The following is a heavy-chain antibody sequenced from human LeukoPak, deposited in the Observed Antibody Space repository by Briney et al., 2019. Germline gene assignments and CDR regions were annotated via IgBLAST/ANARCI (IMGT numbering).Heavy chain of an antibody. V-gene: IGHV3-53*01. CDR2: IYSGGST. CDR3: ARALMTTDDY. D-gene: IGHD4-11*01. Sequence: PGGSLRLSCAASGFTVSSNCMSWVRQAPGKGLEWVSVIYSGGSTYYADSVKGRFTISRDNSKNTLYLQMNSLRAEDTAVYYCARALMTTDDYWGQGTLVTVSS. J-gene: IGHJ4*02. CDR1: GFTVSSNC.